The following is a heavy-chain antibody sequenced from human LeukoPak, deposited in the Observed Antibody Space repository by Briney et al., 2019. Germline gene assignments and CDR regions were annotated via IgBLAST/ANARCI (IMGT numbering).Heavy chain of an antibody. Sequence: SETLSLTCTVSGGSISSHYWSWIRQPPGKGLEWIGYIYTSGSTNYNPSLKSRVTISVDTSKNQFSLKLSSVTAADTAVYYCARHYDSSWYYFDYWGQGTLVTVSS. CDR3: ARHYDSSWYYFDY. V-gene: IGHV4-4*09. CDR2: IYTSGST. CDR1: GGSISSHY. D-gene: IGHD3-22*01. J-gene: IGHJ4*02.